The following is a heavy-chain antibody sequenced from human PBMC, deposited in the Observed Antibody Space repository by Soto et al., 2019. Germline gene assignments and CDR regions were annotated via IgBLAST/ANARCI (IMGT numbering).Heavy chain of an antibody. CDR3: VSLWGYDSSGYSAAEGAFDI. D-gene: IGHD3-22*01. CDR1: GGSISSSSYY. J-gene: IGHJ3*02. CDR2: IYYSGST. Sequence: PSETLSLTCTVSGGSISSSSYYWGWIRQPPGKGLEWIGSIYYSGSTYYNPSLKSRVTISVDTSKNQFSLKLSSVTAADTAVYYCVSLWGYDSSGYSAAEGAFDIWGQGTMVTVSS. V-gene: IGHV4-39*01.